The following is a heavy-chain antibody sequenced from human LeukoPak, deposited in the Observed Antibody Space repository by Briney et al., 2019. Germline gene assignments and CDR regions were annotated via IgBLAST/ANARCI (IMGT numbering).Heavy chain of an antibody. Sequence: SETLSLTCTVSGGSVSSYYWSWIRQPPGKGLEWIGYIYNSESTNYNSSLGSRVTISVDTSKNQFFLKLSSVTAADTAVYHCARFHSGPSGWYVLWYFDLWGRGTLVTVSS. D-gene: IGHD6-19*01. J-gene: IGHJ2*01. CDR3: ARFHSGPSGWYVLWYFDL. V-gene: IGHV4-4*09. CDR1: GGSVSSYY. CDR2: IYNSEST.